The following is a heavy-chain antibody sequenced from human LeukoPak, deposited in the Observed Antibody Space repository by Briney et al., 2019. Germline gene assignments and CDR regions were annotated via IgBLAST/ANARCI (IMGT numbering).Heavy chain of an antibody. D-gene: IGHD6-19*01. V-gene: IGHV3-7*01. J-gene: IGHJ6*03. CDR1: GYTFRNHG. CDR2: IKQDGSEN. Sequence: PGGSLRLSCAASGYTFRNHGVSWVPQSPGKGVEWVPTIKQDGSENYYLDSVKGRFTISRDNAKNSLYLQMNSLRVEDTGVYFCARVEGSHSSDWYYYYYYYMDVWGKGTTVAISS. CDR3: ARVEGSHSSDWYYYYYYYMDV.